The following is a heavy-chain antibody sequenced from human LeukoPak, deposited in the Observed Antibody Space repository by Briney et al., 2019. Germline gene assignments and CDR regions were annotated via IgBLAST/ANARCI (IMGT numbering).Heavy chain of an antibody. J-gene: IGHJ4*02. D-gene: IGHD3-9*01. V-gene: IGHV4-39*07. CDR1: GGSISSSSYY. CDR2: IYHSGST. Sequence: SETLSLTCTVSGGSISSSSYYWGWIRQPPGKGLEWIGSIYHSGSTNYNPSLKSRVTISVDTSKNQFSLKLSSVTAADTAVYYCARYPYYDILTGLLVDPLFDYWGQGTLVTVSS. CDR3: ARYPYYDILTGLLVDPLFDY.